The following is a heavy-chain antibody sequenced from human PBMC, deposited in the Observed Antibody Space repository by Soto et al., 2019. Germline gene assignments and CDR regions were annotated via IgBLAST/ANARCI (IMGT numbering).Heavy chain of an antibody. CDR1: GGSISSYY. CDR3: ARADIVATIPFDY. J-gene: IGHJ4*02. CDR2: IYYSGST. Sequence: SETLSLTCTVSGGSISSYYWSWIRQPPGKGLEWIGYIYYSGSTNYNPSLKSRVTISVDTSKNQFSLKLSSVTAADTAVYYCARADIVATIPFDYWGQGTLVTVSS. V-gene: IGHV4-59*01. D-gene: IGHD5-12*01.